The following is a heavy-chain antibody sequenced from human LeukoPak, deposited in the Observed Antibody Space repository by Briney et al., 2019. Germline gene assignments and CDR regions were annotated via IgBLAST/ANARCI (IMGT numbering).Heavy chain of an antibody. J-gene: IGHJ4*02. CDR1: GFTFSSYS. Sequence: PGGSLRLSCAASGFTFSSYSMNWVRQAPGKGLEWVSYISSSSSTIYYADSVKGRFTISRDNAKNSLYLQMNSLRAEDTAVYYCARVRARVRGVLDYWGQGTLVTVSS. V-gene: IGHV3-48*04. CDR2: ISSSSSTI. CDR3: ARVRARVRGVLDY. D-gene: IGHD3-10*01.